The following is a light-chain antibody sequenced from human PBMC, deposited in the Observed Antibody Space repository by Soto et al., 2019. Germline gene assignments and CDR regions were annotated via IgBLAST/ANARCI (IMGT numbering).Light chain of an antibody. CDR1: GDDPRDYTF. Sequence: QSVLTQPASVSGSPGQSITISCSTTGDDPRDYTFVSWYQQHPGKAPKLMIYAVSERPSGVPDRFSGSKSGNTASLTVSGLQAEDEADYYCSSRAGNNVVFGGGTKLTVL. CDR2: AVS. J-gene: IGLJ2*01. CDR3: SSRAGNNVV. V-gene: IGLV2-8*01.